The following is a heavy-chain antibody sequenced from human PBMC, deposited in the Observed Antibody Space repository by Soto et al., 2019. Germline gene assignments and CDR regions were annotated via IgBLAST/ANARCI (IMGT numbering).Heavy chain of an antibody. CDR2: IYYSGRT. CDR3: ARGGYCGGDCYSGYYGMDV. J-gene: IGHJ6*02. CDR1: GGSISSGGYY. V-gene: IGHV4-31*03. D-gene: IGHD2-21*02. Sequence: QVQLQESGPGLVKPSQTLSLTCTVSGGSISSGGYYWSWIRQHPGKGLEWIGYIYYSGRTYYNPSLKSRVTISVDTSKNQFSLKLSSVTAADTAVYYCARGGYCGGDCYSGYYGMDVWGQGTTVTVSS.